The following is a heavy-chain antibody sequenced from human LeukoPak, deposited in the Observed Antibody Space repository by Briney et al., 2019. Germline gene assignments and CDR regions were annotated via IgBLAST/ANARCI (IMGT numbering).Heavy chain of an antibody. CDR3: ARGKLGYYYYHMDA. J-gene: IGHJ6*03. Sequence: SVKVSCKASGGTLSGYAISWVRQAPGQGLEWMGGIIPIYGTPHSAQKFQGRVTITTDESTSTAFMDLSSLRSEDTAVYYCARGKLGYYYYHMDAWGEGTTVTVSS. D-gene: IGHD3-3*02. CDR2: IIPIYGTP. V-gene: IGHV1-69*05. CDR1: GGTLSGYA.